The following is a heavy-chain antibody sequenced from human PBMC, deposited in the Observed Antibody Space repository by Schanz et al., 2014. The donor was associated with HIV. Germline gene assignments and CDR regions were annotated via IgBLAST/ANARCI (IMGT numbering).Heavy chain of an antibody. J-gene: IGHJ2*01. V-gene: IGHV4-34*02. Sequence: QVQLQQWGAGLLKPSETLSLTCAVYGASLSGHQWTWIRQPPGKGLEWIGEINHRRSTSYYPSLKSRVTISVDTSKIQFSLKLSSVTAADTAVYYCARLERDYWYFDLWGRSTLVSVSS. CDR2: INHRRST. CDR1: GASLSGHQ. CDR3: ARLERDYWYFDL.